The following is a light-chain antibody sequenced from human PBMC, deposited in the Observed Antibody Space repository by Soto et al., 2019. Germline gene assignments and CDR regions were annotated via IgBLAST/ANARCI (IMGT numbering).Light chain of an antibody. J-gene: IGKJ1*01. CDR1: QSINSY. Sequence: DIQMTQSPSSQSASVGDRVTITCRASQSINSYLNWYQQKPGKAPKLLIYAASSLQSGVPSRLCGSGSETDFSLIITSLQPDDFATYYCQQSLSTPRKFGQG. V-gene: IGKV1-39*01. CDR3: QQSLSTPRK. CDR2: AAS.